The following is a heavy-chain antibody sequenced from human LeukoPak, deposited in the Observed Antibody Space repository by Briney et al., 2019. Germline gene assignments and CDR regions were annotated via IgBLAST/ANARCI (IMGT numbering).Heavy chain of an antibody. D-gene: IGHD1-26*01. CDR2: IKQDGSEK. Sequence: GGSLRLSCEGSAFIFSGHWMSWVRQAPGKGLEWVANIKQDGSEKYYVDSVKGRFTISRDNAKNSLYLQMNSLRAEDTAVYYCAREGGSFSNYFDYWGQGTLVTVSS. V-gene: IGHV3-7*03. CDR1: AFIFSGHW. CDR3: AREGGSFSNYFDY. J-gene: IGHJ4*02.